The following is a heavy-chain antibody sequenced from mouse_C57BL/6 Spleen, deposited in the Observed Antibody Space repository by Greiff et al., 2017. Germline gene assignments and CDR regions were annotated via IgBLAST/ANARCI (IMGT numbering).Heavy chain of an antibody. D-gene: IGHD4-1*01. V-gene: IGHV1-26*01. CDR1: GYTFTDYY. Sequence: EVQLQQSGPELVKPGASVKISCKASGYTFTDYYMNWVKQSHGKSLEWIGDINPNNGGTSYNQKFKGKATLTVDKYSSTAYMELRSLTSEDSAVXYCSIFTPDWDGYFDVWGTGTTVTVSS. CDR3: SIFTPDWDGYFDV. CDR2: INPNNGGT. J-gene: IGHJ1*03.